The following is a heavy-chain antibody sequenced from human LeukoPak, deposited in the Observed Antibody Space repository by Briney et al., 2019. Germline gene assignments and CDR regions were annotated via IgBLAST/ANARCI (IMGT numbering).Heavy chain of an antibody. D-gene: IGHD6-13*01. V-gene: IGHV3-48*01. J-gene: IGHJ5*02. CDR2: ITNSGNSK. CDR3: AKDSLGSSSKNWFDP. CDR1: EFTFSSYS. Sequence: PGGSLRLSCAASEFTFSSYSMNWVRQAPGKGLEWVSYITNSGNSKSYADSVKGRFTISRDNSKNTLYLQMNSLRAEDTAVYYCAKDSLGSSSKNWFDPWGQGTLVTVSS.